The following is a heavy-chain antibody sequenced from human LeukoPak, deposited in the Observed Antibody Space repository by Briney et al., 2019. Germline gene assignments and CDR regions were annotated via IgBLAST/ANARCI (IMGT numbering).Heavy chain of an antibody. CDR3: AREFSGGYSSS. CDR1: GGTFSSYG. D-gene: IGHD6-13*01. CDR2: ISAYNGNT. Sequence: ASVKVSCKASGGTFSSYGISWVRQAPGQGLEWMGWISAYNGNTNYAQKLQGRVTMTTDTSTSTAYMELRSLRSDDTAVYYCAREFSGGYSSSWGQGTLVTVSS. J-gene: IGHJ4*02. V-gene: IGHV1-18*01.